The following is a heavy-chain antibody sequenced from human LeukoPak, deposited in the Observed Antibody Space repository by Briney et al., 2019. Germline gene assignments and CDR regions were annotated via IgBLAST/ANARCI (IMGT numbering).Heavy chain of an antibody. CDR3: ARELWFGDPTVDY. CDR2: IYYSGST. D-gene: IGHD3-10*01. J-gene: IGHJ4*02. V-gene: IGHV4-39*01. CDR1: GGSISSSSYY. Sequence: SETLSLTCTVSGGSISSSSYYWGWIRQPPGTGLEWIGSIYYSGSTYYNPSLKSRVTISVDTSKNQFSLKLSSVTAADTAVYYCARELWFGDPTVDYWGQGTLVTVSS.